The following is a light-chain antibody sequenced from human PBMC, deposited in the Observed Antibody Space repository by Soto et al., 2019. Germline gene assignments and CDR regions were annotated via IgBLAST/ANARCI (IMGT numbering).Light chain of an antibody. V-gene: IGLV1-51*01. J-gene: IGLJ2*01. CDR2: DNN. Sequence: QSVLTQPPSVSAAPGQKVTISCSGISSNIGNNYVSWYQQLPGTATKLLIYDNNKRPSGIPDRFSGSKSGTSATLGITGLQTGDEADYYCGTWDSSLSAGVFGGGTKLTVL. CDR3: GTWDSSLSAGV. CDR1: SSNIGNNY.